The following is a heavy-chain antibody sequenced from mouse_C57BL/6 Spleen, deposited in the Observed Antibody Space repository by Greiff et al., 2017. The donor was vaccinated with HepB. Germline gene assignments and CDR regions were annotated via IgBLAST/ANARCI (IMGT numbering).Heavy chain of an antibody. D-gene: IGHD1-1*01. V-gene: IGHV5-6*02. CDR3: ASPNYGSSFYAMDY. CDR2: ISSGGSYT. J-gene: IGHJ4*01. Sequence: DVMLVESGGDLVKPGGSLKLSCAASGFTFSSYGMSWVRQTPDKRLEWVATISSGGSYTYYPDSVKGRFTISRDNAKNTLYLQMSSLKSEDTAMYYCASPNYGSSFYAMDYWGQGTSVTVSS. CDR1: GFTFSSYG.